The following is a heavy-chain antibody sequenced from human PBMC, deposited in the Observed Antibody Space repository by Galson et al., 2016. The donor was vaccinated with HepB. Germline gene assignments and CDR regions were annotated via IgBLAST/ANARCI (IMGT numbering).Heavy chain of an antibody. D-gene: IGHD2-8*01. CDR3: ARGGIRAMV. Sequence: TLSLTCAVSGGYISSGGFSWNWIRQPPGRGLEWIGYIDHSGRTSYNPSLESRLTISLDLSENQFALNVTSVTAADTAVYYCARGGIRAMVWGHGTPVTVTS. V-gene: IGHV4-30-2*01. J-gene: IGHJ4*01. CDR2: IDHSGRT. CDR1: GGYISSGGFS.